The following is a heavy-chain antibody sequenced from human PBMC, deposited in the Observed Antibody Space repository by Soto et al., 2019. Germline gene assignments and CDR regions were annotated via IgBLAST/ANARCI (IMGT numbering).Heavy chain of an antibody. D-gene: IGHD3-10*01. V-gene: IGHV4-31*03. J-gene: IGHJ5*02. CDR1: GGSINSGGYY. CDR3: ARDRAIRDSGIPWLDP. Sequence: QVQLKESGPGLVKPSQTLSLTCTVSGGSINSGGYYWSWIRQHPGKGLEWIGYIYYSGSTFYNPSLWSRVTVSVDPSKNQFALRLTSVTAADTAVYYCARDRAIRDSGIPWLDPCGQGTLVTVSS. CDR2: IYYSGST.